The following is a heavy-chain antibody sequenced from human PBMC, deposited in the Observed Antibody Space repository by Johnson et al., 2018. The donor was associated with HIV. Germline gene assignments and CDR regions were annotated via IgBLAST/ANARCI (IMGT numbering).Heavy chain of an antibody. Sequence: QMQLVESGGVVVQPGKSLRLSCAASGFTFSSYGMHWVRQAPGKGLEWVAVIWCDGSKYYSVDSVKGRFTISRDNAKNSLYLKMNRLGDEDTAVYYCASPVDTAMLDAFDIWGQGTMVTVSS. D-gene: IGHD5-18*01. CDR2: IWCDGSKY. J-gene: IGHJ3*02. CDR1: GFTFSSYG. V-gene: IGHV3-33*03. CDR3: ASPVDTAMLDAFDI.